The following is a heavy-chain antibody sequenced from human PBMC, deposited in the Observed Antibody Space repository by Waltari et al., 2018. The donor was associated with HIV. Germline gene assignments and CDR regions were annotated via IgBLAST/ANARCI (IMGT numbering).Heavy chain of an antibody. CDR3: ARCKKVAIVAAGNYNWFDP. CDR1: GGSFTGYY. Sequence: QVQLQQWGAGLLKPSETLSLTCAVYGGSFTGYYWTWVRQPPGKGLEWIGEISHSGSTNYNPSLKSRVTISLDASRNQFSLKLTSVTAADTAVFYCARCKKVAIVAAGNYNWFDPGAREPWSPSPQ. D-gene: IGHD2-15*01. J-gene: IGHJ5*02. V-gene: IGHV4-34*01. CDR2: ISHSGST.